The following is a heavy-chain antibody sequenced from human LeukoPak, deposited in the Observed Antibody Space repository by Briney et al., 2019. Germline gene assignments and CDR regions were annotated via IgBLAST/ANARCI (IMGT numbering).Heavy chain of an antibody. CDR3: AREAFSSGYYDDY. CDR2: ISGRGASK. Sequence: GGSLRLSCAVSGLTFNNYAMSWVRQAPGKGLEWVSGISGRGASKYYADSVKGRFTISRDNSKNTLYLQMNSLRAEDTAVYYCAREAFSSGYYDDYWGQGTLVTVSS. CDR1: GLTFNNYA. J-gene: IGHJ4*02. V-gene: IGHV3-23*01. D-gene: IGHD3-22*01.